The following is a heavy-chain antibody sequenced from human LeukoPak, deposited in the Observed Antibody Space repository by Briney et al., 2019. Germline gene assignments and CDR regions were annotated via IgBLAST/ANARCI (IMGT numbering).Heavy chain of an antibody. Sequence: ASETLSLTCTVSGGSISSYYWSWIRQPPGKGLEWIGYIYYSGSTNYNPSLKSRVTISVDTSKNQFSLKLSSVTAADTAVYYCARHRGLAAFDYWGQGTLVTVSS. V-gene: IGHV4-59*08. D-gene: IGHD6-6*01. CDR1: GGSISSYY. CDR3: ARHRGLAAFDY. CDR2: IYYSGST. J-gene: IGHJ4*02.